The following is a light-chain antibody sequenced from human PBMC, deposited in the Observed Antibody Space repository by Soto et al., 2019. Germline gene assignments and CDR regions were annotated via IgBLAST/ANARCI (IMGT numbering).Light chain of an antibody. Sequence: QSALTQPRSVSGSPGQSVTISCTGTSSDVGAYNYVSWYQQHPGKAPKLIIYDVSKQPSGVPDRFSGSKSGNTASLTISGLQAEDEADYYCCSYAGSPYVFGTGTKVTVL. J-gene: IGLJ1*01. V-gene: IGLV2-11*01. CDR3: CSYAGSPYV. CDR2: DVS. CDR1: SSDVGAYNY.